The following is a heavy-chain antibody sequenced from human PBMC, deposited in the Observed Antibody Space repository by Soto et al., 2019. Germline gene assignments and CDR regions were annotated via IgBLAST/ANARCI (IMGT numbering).Heavy chain of an antibody. J-gene: IGHJ5*01. CDR3: ARNVDCTRRGWIVGWFES. CDR2: TSHDGVA. CDR1: SGSIDNVYW. Sequence: QVQLQESGPRLVKPSGTLSLTCAVSSGSIDNVYWWSWVRQSPGKGLEWIGETSHDGVANYHPSLGGGVSISIEEAKKLFCLEMKGGSAADTAMYYCARNVDCTRRGWIVGWFESWGQGTLVTGSS. V-gene: IGHV4-4*02. D-gene: IGHD2-8*01.